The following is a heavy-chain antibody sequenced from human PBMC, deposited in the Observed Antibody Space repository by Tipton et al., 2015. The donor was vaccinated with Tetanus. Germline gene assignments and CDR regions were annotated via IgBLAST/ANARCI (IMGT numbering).Heavy chain of an antibody. V-gene: IGHV4-30-4*01. CDR1: GGSINTGDYY. Sequence: LRLSCNVSGGSINTGDYYWSWIRQSPGKGLEWIGYVSDSGSTYSNPSLRSRIIISVDTSKNQFSLILSSVTAADTAVYYCARATPSGSYFVRYYSMDVWGQGTTVVVSS. J-gene: IGHJ6*02. CDR3: ARATPSGSYFVRYYSMDV. D-gene: IGHD3-22*01. CDR2: VSDSGST.